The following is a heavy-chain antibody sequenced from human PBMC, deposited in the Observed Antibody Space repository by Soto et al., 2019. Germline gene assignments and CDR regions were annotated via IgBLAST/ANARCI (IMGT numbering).Heavy chain of an antibody. CDR2: INVGSGNT. CDR1: GNSFVTYA. Sequence: ASVKVSCKCSGNSFVTYAIHWLRQAPGQRLQWMGWINVGSGNTKYAQDFQGRVTFTRDTAATTTFMELSSLRSEDAAVYYCARVPPWGDSGSFYIQHYDSWGQGTLVTVSS. CDR3: ARVPPWGDSGSFYIQHYDS. D-gene: IGHD3-10*01. V-gene: IGHV1-3*01. J-gene: IGHJ4*02.